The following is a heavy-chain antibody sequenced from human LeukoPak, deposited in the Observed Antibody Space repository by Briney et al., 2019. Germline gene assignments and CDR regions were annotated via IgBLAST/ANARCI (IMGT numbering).Heavy chain of an antibody. J-gene: IGHJ4*02. CDR1: GFTFNVAW. V-gene: IGHV3-15*01. Sequence: GGSLRLSCAPSGFTFNVAWMNCVRQTPGKGLERVCRSQNTGSGWTTDYDAPVKGRFPILRDDSKRTVYLQMNSLKTEDTAVYYCIRVKSWDTRFYLDYWGQGTLVTVSS. CDR3: IRVKSWDTRFYLDY. D-gene: IGHD1-26*01. CDR2: SQNTGSGWTT.